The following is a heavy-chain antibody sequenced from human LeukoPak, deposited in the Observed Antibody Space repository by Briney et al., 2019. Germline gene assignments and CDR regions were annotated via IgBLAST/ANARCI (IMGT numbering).Heavy chain of an antibody. CDR3: ARDLTSYGR. V-gene: IGHV3-21*01. CDR1: GFTFSSYS. CDR2: ISSSSSYI. Sequence: GGSLRLFCAASGFTFSSYSMNWVRQAPGKGLEWVSSISSSSSYIYYADSVKGRFNISRDNAKNSLYLQMNSLRAEDTAVYYCARDLTSYGRWGQGTMVTVSS. J-gene: IGHJ3*01. D-gene: IGHD5-18*01.